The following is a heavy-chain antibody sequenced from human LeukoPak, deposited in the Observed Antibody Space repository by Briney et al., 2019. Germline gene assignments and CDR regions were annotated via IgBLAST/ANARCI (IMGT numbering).Heavy chain of an antibody. CDR1: GFTFSSYA. J-gene: IGHJ4*02. CDR2: ISGSGGST. V-gene: IGHV3-23*01. D-gene: IGHD3-3*01. Sequence: PGGSLRLSCAASGFTFSSYAMSWVRQAPGKGLEWVSAISGSGGSTYYADSVKGRSTISRDNSKNTLYLQMNSLRAEDTAVYYCAKRNYDFWSGYYRRAENHFDYWGQGTLVTVSS. CDR3: AKRNYDFWSGYYRRAENHFDY.